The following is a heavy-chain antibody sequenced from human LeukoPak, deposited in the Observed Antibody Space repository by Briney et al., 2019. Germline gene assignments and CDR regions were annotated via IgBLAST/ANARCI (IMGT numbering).Heavy chain of an antibody. CDR3: ARAFRLAVDAFDI. CDR2: IYYSGST. V-gene: IGHV4-39*01. Sequence: SSETLSLTCTVSGGSISSSSYYWGWLRQPPGKGLEWIGSIYYSGSTYYNPSLKSRVTISVDTSKNQFSLKLSSVTAADTAVYYCARAFRLAVDAFDIWGQGTMVTVSS. CDR1: GGSISSSSYY. J-gene: IGHJ3*02. D-gene: IGHD3-9*01.